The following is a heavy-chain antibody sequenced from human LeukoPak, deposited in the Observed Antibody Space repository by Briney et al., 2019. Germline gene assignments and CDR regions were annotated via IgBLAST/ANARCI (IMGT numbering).Heavy chain of an antibody. CDR1: GDIVSSNSAA. CDR2: TYYRSKWFS. D-gene: IGHD2-2*01. CDR3: ARGPAVLDP. J-gene: IGHJ5*02. V-gene: IGHV6-1*01. Sequence: SQTLSLTCAISGDIVSSNSAAWNWIRQSPSRGLEWLGRTYYRSKWFSAYAVSVKSRIIINPDTSKNRFSLQLNSVTPEDTAVYCCARGPAVLDPWGQGTLVTVSS.